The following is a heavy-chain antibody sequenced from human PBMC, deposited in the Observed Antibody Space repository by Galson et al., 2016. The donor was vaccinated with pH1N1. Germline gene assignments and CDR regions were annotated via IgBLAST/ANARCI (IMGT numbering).Heavy chain of an antibody. V-gene: IGHV3-30*02. Sequence: SLRLSCAASGFTFNSNAMHWVRRAPGKGLEWVAFIRFDGSKKYYADSVKGRFTISRDNSRATLFLQMNSLRPEDTAVYYCVKDSDYGGQLRWGQGTLVTVSS. CDR2: IRFDGSKK. CDR1: GFTFNSNA. J-gene: IGHJ4*02. D-gene: IGHD4-23*01. CDR3: VKDSDYGGQLR.